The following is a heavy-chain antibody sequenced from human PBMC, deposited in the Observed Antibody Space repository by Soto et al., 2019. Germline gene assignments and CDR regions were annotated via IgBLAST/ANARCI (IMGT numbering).Heavy chain of an antibody. Sequence: GGSLRLSCAASGFSFSNFAMSWVRQAPGTGLEWVSSISGSGDNTYYLDSVKGRFTISRDNSKNTLYLHMNSLGAEDTAVYFCAKDYASTWYWYFDPWGQGTLVTVSS. V-gene: IGHV3-23*01. CDR1: GFSFSNFA. D-gene: IGHD6-13*01. CDR3: AKDYASTWYWYFDP. J-gene: IGHJ5*02. CDR2: ISGSGDNT.